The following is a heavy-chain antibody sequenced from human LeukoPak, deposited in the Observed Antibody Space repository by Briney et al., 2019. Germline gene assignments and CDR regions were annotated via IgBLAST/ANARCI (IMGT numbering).Heavy chain of an antibody. D-gene: IGHD2/OR15-2a*01. V-gene: IGHV4-39*01. Sequence: PSETLSLTCTVSGGSISSSSYYWGWIRQPPGKGLEWIGSIYYSGSTYYNPSLKSRVTISVDTSKNQFSLKLSSVTAADTAVYHCANNRYYYYYMDVWGKGTTVTISS. CDR1: GGSISSSSYY. J-gene: IGHJ6*03. CDR2: IYYSGST. CDR3: ANNRYYYYYMDV.